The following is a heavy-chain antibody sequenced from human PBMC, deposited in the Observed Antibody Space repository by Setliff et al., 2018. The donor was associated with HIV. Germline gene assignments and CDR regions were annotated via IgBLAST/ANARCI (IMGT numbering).Heavy chain of an antibody. CDR1: GGSISSSSYY. D-gene: IGHD2-2*01. V-gene: IGHV4-39*01. Sequence: SETLSLTCTVSGGSISSSSYYWGWVRQPPGKGLVWIGTIYYSGNSFYNPSLKSRVTISVDTSKNQFSLKLMSVTAADTALYYCASPGGYCSSTSCHSFDYWGQGTLVTVSS. J-gene: IGHJ4*02. CDR2: IYYSGNS. CDR3: ASPGGYCSSTSCHSFDY.